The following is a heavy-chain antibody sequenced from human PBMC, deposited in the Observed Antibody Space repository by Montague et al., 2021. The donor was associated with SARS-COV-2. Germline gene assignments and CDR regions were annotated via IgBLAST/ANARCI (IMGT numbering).Heavy chain of an antibody. D-gene: IGHD1-14*01. V-gene: IGHV4-4*07. CDR1: GGSISSYY. CDR2: IYTSGST. Sequence: SETLSLTCTVSGGSISSYYWSWIRQPAGKGLEWIGLIYTSGSTNYNPSLKSRVTMSLETSKNQFSLKLRSVTAADTAVYYCARGSFGMGAFDIWGQGTMVTVSS. CDR3: ARGSFGMGAFDI. J-gene: IGHJ3*02.